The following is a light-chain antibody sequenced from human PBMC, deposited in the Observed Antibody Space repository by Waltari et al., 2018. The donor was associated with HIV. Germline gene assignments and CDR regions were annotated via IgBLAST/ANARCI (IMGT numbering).Light chain of an antibody. J-gene: IGLJ2*01. CDR2: THK. Sequence: SVLAQPPSVSGTPGQGVTISCSGSTSNIGSNHVYWYRQLPGSAPPLLIYTHKQRPSGVPDRFSGSKSGTSASLAISGLRSEDEADYYCAAWDDSLSAVVFGGGTKLTVL. V-gene: IGLV1-47*01. CDR3: AAWDDSLSAVV. CDR1: TSNIGSNH.